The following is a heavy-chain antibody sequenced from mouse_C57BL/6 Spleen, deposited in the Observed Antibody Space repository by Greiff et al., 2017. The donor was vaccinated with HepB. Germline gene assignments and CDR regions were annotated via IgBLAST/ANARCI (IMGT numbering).Heavy chain of an antibody. J-gene: IGHJ1*03. Sequence: QVQLQQPGAELVKPGASVKLSCKASGYTFTSYWMHWVKQRPGRGLEWIGRIDPNSGGTKYNEKFKSKATLTVDKPSSTAYMQLSSLTSEDSAVYDCARLEGYDGYWNWYFDVWGTGTTVTVSS. CDR3: ARLEGYDGYWNWYFDV. V-gene: IGHV1-72*01. CDR1: GYTFTSYW. CDR2: IDPNSGGT. D-gene: IGHD2-3*01.